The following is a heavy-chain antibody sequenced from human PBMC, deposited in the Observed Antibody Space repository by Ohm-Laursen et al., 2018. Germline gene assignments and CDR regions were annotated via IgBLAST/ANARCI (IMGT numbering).Heavy chain of an antibody. V-gene: IGHV3-69-1*01. CDR1: GFTFSPTG. D-gene: IGHD6-13*01. Sequence: LRLSCAASGFTFSPTGMTWVRQAPGKGLEWVSTISFTSDPYYAESLRGRFTVSRDNTRNSVYLQMNSLRDEDTGVYYCARDGSGWSRDVWGQGTTVIVSS. CDR3: ARDGSGWSRDV. CDR2: ISFTSDP. J-gene: IGHJ6*02.